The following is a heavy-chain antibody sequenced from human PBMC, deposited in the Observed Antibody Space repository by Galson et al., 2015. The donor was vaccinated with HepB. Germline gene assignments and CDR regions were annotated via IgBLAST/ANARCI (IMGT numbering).Heavy chain of an antibody. CDR3: VRGPTGGSYYAPPWFDP. Sequence: SLRLSCAASGFTFSGYWMSWVRQAPGKGLECVSSIGSTNSFTHYADSVKGRFTISRDNAKNSVYLQMNSLRAEDTAFYYCVRGPTGGSYYAPPWFDPWGQGTLVTVSS. J-gene: IGHJ5*02. CDR2: IGSTNSFT. CDR1: GFTFSGYW. D-gene: IGHD1-26*01. V-gene: IGHV3-21*01.